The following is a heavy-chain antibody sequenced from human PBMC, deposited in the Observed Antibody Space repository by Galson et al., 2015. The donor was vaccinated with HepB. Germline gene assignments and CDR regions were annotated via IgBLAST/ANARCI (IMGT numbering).Heavy chain of an antibody. CDR3: TSLGGFVVVPAADPYYYYGMDV. Sequence: SLRLSCAASGFTFSGSAMHWVRQASGKGLEWDGRIRSKANSYATAYAASVKGRFTISRDDSKNTAYLQMNSLKTEDTAVYYCTSLGGFVVVPAADPYYYYGMDVWGQGATVTVSS. J-gene: IGHJ6*02. CDR1: GFTFSGSA. D-gene: IGHD2-2*01. CDR2: IRSKANSYAT. V-gene: IGHV3-73*01.